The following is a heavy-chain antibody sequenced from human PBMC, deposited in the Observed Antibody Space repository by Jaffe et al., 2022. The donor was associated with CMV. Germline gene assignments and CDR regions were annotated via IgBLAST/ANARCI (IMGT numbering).Heavy chain of an antibody. CDR2: ISGSGGST. V-gene: IGHV3-23*04. J-gene: IGHJ5*02. CDR3: ATPGLYDFWSGRWFDP. D-gene: IGHD3-3*01. CDR1: GFTFSSYA. Sequence: EVQLVESGGGLVQPGGSLRLSCAASGFTFSSYAMSWVRQAPGKGLEWVSAISGSGGSTYYADSVKGRFTISRDNSKNTLYLQMNSLRAEDTAVYYCATPGLYDFWSGRWFDPWGQGTLVTVSS.